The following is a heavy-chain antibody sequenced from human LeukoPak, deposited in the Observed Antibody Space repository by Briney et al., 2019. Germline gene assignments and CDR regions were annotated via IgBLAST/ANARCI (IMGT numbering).Heavy chain of an antibody. D-gene: IGHD3-16*02. Sequence: GGSLRLSCAASGFTFDDYGMSWVRQAPGKGLEWVSGINWNGGSTGYADSVKGRFTISRDNAKNSLYLQMNSLRAEDTALYYCARQRTCYDYVWGSYRPQIFDPWGQGTLVTVSS. CDR2: INWNGGST. CDR1: GFTFDDYG. V-gene: IGHV3-20*04. CDR3: ARQRTCYDYVWGSYRPQIFDP. J-gene: IGHJ5*02.